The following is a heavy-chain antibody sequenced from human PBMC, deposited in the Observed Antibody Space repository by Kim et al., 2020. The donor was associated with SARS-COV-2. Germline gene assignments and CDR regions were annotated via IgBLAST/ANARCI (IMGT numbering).Heavy chain of an antibody. CDR1: GFTFSSYE. Sequence: GGSLRLSCAASGFTFSSYEMNWVRQAPGKGLEWVSYISSSGSTIYYADSVKGRFTISRDNAKNSLYLQMNSLRAEDTAVYYCARYTDRYNWNLRSIDAFDIWGQGTMVTVSS. CDR2: ISSSGSTI. D-gene: IGHD1-20*01. V-gene: IGHV3-48*03. CDR3: ARYTDRYNWNLRSIDAFDI. J-gene: IGHJ3*02.